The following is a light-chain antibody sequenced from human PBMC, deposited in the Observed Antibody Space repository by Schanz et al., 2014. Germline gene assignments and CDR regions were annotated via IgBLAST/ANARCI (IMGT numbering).Light chain of an antibody. CDR3: QQRSNWPLT. V-gene: IGKV3D-20*02. CDR2: GAS. CDR1: QSVSDN. J-gene: IGKJ4*01. Sequence: EIVMTQSPATLSVSPGESATLSCRASQSVSDNLAWYQQKPGQAPRLLIYGASSRATGIPDRFSGSGSGTDFTLSISRLEPEDFAVYYCQQRSNWPLTFGGGTKVEMK.